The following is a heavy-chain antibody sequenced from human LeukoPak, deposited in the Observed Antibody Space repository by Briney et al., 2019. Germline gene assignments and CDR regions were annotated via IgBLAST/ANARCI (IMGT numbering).Heavy chain of an antibody. CDR2: ISGSGGST. CDR3: AKGSLYCTNGVCYGTAFDI. V-gene: IGHV3-23*01. D-gene: IGHD2-8*01. J-gene: IGHJ3*02. CDR1: GFTFSSYA. Sequence: GGSLRLSCAASGFTFSSYAMSWVRQAPGKGLEWVSAISGSGGSTYYADSVKGRFTISRDNSKNTLYLQMNSLRAEDTAVYYCAKGSLYCTNGVCYGTAFDIWGRGTMVTVSS.